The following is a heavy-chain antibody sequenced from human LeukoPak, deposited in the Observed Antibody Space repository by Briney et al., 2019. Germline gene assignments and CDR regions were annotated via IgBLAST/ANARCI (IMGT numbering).Heavy chain of an antibody. J-gene: IGHJ4*02. V-gene: IGHV5-51*01. Sequence: GESLKISCKGSGYSFTNYWIGWVRQMPGKGLEWLGIIYHGDSDTRYSPSFQGQVTISADKSISTAYLQWSSLQASDTAMYYCARGELWQQLVDYWGQGTLVTVSS. CDR1: GYSFTNYW. CDR3: ARGELWQQLVDY. D-gene: IGHD6-13*01. CDR2: IYHGDSDT.